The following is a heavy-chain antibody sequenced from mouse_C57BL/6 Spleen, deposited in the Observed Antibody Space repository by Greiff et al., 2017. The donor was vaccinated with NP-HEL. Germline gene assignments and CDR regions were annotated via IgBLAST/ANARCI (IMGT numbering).Heavy chain of an antibody. CDR1: GYTFTDYY. D-gene: IGHD1-1*01. V-gene: IGHV1-76*01. CDR2: IYPGSGNT. J-gene: IGHJ2*01. CDR3: ARDYGSSYRLDY. Sequence: QVQLKQSGAELVRPGASVKLSCKASGYTFTDYYINWVKQRPGQGLEWIARIYPGSGNTYYNEKFKGKATLTAEKSSSTAYMQLSSLTSEDSAVYFCARDYGSSYRLDYWGQGTTLTVSS.